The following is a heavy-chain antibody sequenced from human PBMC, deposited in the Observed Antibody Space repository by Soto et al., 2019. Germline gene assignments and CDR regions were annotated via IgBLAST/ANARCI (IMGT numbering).Heavy chain of an antibody. Sequence: ASVKVSCTASGYTFTGYYMHWVRQAPGQGLEWMGWINPNSGGTNYAQKFQGWVTMTRDTSISTAYMELSRLRSDDTAVYYCARETYYYDSSGYYPAFDYWGQGTLVTVSS. J-gene: IGHJ4*02. D-gene: IGHD3-22*01. CDR2: INPNSGGT. V-gene: IGHV1-2*04. CDR3: ARETYYYDSSGYYPAFDY. CDR1: GYTFTGYY.